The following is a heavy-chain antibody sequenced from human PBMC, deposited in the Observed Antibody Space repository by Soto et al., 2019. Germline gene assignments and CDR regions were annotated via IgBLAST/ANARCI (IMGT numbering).Heavy chain of an antibody. J-gene: IGHJ4*02. CDR3: AKLGGSKNDFNRFDS. V-gene: IGHV3-30*18. Sequence: GGSLRLSCAASGFTFTAFGMHWVRQAPGKGLEWVAGLSYNGNKKYYGDSVRGRFTISRDNSKKILYLEMNSLRKEDSAVYFCAKLGGSKNDFNRFDSWGQGTSVTVSS. CDR2: LSYNGNKK. CDR1: GFTFTAFG. D-gene: IGHD1-1*01.